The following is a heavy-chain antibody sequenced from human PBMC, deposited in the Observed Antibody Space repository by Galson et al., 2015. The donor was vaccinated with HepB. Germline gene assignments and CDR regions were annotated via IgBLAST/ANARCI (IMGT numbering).Heavy chain of an antibody. Sequence: SLRLSCAASGFTFGGYAMSWFRQAPGKGLEWVGFVRSKAYGGTTEYAASVKGRFTISRDDSKSIAYLQMNSLKTEDTAVYYCTRDLNYYDSSGYYYWGQGTLVTVSS. CDR1: GFTFGGYA. CDR2: VRSKAYGGTT. V-gene: IGHV3-49*03. CDR3: TRDLNYYDSSGYYY. D-gene: IGHD3-22*01. J-gene: IGHJ4*02.